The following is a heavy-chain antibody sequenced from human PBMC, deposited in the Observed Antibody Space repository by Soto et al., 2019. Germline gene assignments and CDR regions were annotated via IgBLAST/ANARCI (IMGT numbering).Heavy chain of an antibody. CDR3: ARDTDDFWIDEDYYGMDV. D-gene: IGHD3-3*01. CDR2: IKQDGSEK. J-gene: IGHJ6*02. CDR1: GFTFSSYW. Sequence: HPGGSLRLSCAASGFTFSSYWMSWVRQAPGKGLEWVANIKQDGSEKYYVDSVKGRFTISRDDAKNSLYLQMNSLRAEDTAVYYCARDTDDFWIDEDYYGMDVWGQGTTVTVSS. V-gene: IGHV3-7*01.